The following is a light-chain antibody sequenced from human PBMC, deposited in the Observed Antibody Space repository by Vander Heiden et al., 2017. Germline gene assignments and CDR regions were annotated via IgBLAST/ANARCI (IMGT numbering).Light chain of an antibody. CDR2: GAS. J-gene: IGKJ3*01. V-gene: IGKV1D-12*01. Sequence: DIQMTQSPSSVSASVGDRVIIICRASQVISSSLAWYQQTPGKAPNLLIYGASSLHSGVPSRFSGSGSGTEFTLTISRLQPEDFATYYCQQANSFPFTFGPGTKVDIK. CDR3: QQANSFPFT. CDR1: QVISSS.